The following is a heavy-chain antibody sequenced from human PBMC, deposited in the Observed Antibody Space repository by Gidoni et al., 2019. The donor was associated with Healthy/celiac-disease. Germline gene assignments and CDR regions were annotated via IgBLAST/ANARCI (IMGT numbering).Heavy chain of an antibody. CDR3: ARDLRRYYGSGSPGYFDY. Sequence: QVQLQESGPGLVTPSPTLSLTCTVSGGSISSVGYYWSWSRQHPGKGLEWIGYIYYRGSTSDNPSLKSRVTISVDTSKNQFSLKLSSVTAADTAVYYCARDLRRYYGSGSPGYFDYWGQGTLVTVSS. J-gene: IGHJ4*02. CDR1: GGSISSVGYY. V-gene: IGHV4-31*03. CDR2: IYYRGST. D-gene: IGHD3-10*01.